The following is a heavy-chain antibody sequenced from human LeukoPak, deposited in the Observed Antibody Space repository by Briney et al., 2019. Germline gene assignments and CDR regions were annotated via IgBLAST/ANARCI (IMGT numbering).Heavy chain of an antibody. V-gene: IGHV3-21*01. CDR2: ISSSSNYI. J-gene: IGHJ6*03. Sequence: GGSLRLSCAASGFTFSSYSMNWVRQAPGKGLEWVSSISSSSNYIYYADSVKGRFTISRDNSENTLYLQMNSLRAEDTAVYYCARDFRSGYDFWSGYYQYYYYYYMDVWGKGTTVTVSS. CDR3: ARDFRSGYDFWSGYYQYYYYYYMDV. D-gene: IGHD3-3*01. CDR1: GFTFSSYS.